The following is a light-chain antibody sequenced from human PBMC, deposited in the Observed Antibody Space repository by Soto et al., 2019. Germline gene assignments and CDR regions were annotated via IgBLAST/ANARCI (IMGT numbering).Light chain of an antibody. CDR1: SSDVGSYNL. V-gene: IGLV2-14*02. Sequence: QSALTQPASVSGSPGQSITISCTGTSSDVGSYNLVSWYQQHPGKAPKVMIYEGSKRPSGVSNRFSGSKSGNTASLTISGLQAEDEADYYCTSYSRYSVLVFGGGTKVTVL. J-gene: IGLJ3*02. CDR2: EGS. CDR3: TSYSRYSVLV.